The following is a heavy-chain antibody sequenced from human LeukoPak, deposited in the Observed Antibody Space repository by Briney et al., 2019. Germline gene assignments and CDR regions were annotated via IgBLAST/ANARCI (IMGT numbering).Heavy chain of an antibody. CDR2: IYYSGST. CDR3: ASRIIAVAGMFVY. D-gene: IGHD6-19*01. J-gene: IGHJ4*02. CDR1: GGSISSGDYY. Sequence: PSQTLFLTCTVSGGSISSGDYYWSWIRQPPGKGLEWIGYIYYSGSTYYNPSLKSRVTISVDTSKNQFSLKLSSVTAADTAVYYCASRIIAVAGMFVYWGQGTLVTVSS. V-gene: IGHV4-30-4*08.